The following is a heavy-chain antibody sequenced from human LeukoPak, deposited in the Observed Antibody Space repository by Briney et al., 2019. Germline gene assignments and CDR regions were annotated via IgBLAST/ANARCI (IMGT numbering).Heavy chain of an antibody. V-gene: IGHV1-46*03. CDR2: INPSGGST. J-gene: IGHJ5*02. Sequence: GASVKVSCKASGYSFTSYYMHWVRQAPGQGLERMGIINPSGGSTSYAQKFQGRVTMTTDTSTSSVYMELSSLRSEDTAVYYCARADYDILTGYYNSWFDPWGQGTLVTVSS. D-gene: IGHD3-9*01. CDR1: GYSFTSYY. CDR3: ARADYDILTGYYNSWFDP.